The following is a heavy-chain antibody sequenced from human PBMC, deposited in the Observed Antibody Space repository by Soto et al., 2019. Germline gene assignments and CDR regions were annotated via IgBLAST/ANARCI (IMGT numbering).Heavy chain of an antibody. CDR1: GLTFSDHY. J-gene: IGHJ4*02. CDR2: ISHSGGTI. CDR3: TKLMGSGWYFDY. Sequence: PGGSLRLSCAASGLTFSDHYMDWVRQAAEKGLEWVSSISHSGGTIYYADSVKGRFTISRDNSKNTLYLQMNNLRVEDTAVYFCTKLMGSGWYFDYWGQGTLVTVSS. D-gene: IGHD6-19*01. V-gene: IGHV3-23*01.